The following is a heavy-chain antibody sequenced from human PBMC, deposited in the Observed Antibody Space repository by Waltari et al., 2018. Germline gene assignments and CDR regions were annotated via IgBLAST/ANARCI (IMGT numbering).Heavy chain of an antibody. CDR2: ISPTTYST. D-gene: IGHD3-22*01. CDR3: ARVDHRATNYYYGFDH. Sequence: QVQLVQSGAEVKKPGASVKVSCEASGYSFPGYYIHWVRQAPGQGLEWMGRISPTTYSTDYAEKFQGRITLTTETSINTAYMELTGLTSDDTAIFFCARVDHRATNYYYGFDHWGQGTLVTVSS. V-gene: IGHV1-2*06. J-gene: IGHJ4*02. CDR1: GYSFPGYY.